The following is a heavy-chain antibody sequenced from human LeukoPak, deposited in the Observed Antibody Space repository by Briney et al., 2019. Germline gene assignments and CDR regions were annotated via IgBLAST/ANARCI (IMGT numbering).Heavy chain of an antibody. D-gene: IGHD2-15*01. Sequence: GGSLRLSCVASGFTFSSYWMSWVRQAPGKGLEWVANINQDGSEKYDVDSAKGRFTISRDNAKNSLYLQMNSLRAEDTAVYYCAKQTSWWEPFTYWGQGTLVTVSS. J-gene: IGHJ4*02. CDR1: GFTFSSYW. V-gene: IGHV3-7*03. CDR3: AKQTSWWEPFTY. CDR2: INQDGSEK.